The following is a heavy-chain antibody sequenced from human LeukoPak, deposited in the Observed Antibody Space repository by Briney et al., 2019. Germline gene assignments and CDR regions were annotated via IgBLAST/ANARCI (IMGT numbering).Heavy chain of an antibody. CDR1: GFTFSSYG. CDR2: IRYDGSNK. D-gene: IGHD3-3*01. J-gene: IGHJ4*02. V-gene: IGHV3-30*02. Sequence: GGSLRLSCAASGFTFSSYGMHWVRQAPGKGLEWVAFIRYDGSNKYYADSVKGRFTISRDNSKNTLYLQMNSLRAEDTAVYYCAKDFWSGLNYFDYWGQGTLVTVSS. CDR3: AKDFWSGLNYFDY.